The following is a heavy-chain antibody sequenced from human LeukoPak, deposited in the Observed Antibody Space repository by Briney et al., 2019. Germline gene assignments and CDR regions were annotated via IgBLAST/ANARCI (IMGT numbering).Heavy chain of an antibody. CDR3: ARAVKIYSPSYGMDV. D-gene: IGHD5-18*01. CDR2: IYYSGST. V-gene: IGHV4-59*01. CDR1: GGSTSADY. Sequence: SETLSLTCTVSGGSTSADYWSWIRQPPGKGLEWIGYIYYSGSTNYNPSLKSRVTISVDTSKNQFSLKLSSVTAADTAVYYCARAVKIYSPSYGMDVWGQGTTVTVSS. J-gene: IGHJ6*02.